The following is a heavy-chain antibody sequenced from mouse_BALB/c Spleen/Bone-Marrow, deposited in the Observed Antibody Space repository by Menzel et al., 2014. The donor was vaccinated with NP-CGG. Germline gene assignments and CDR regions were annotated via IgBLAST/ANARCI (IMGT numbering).Heavy chain of an antibody. Sequence: DLVKPGASVKLSCKASGYSFASYWINWLKQRPGQGLEWIGRLAPGSASTYYNEMFKGKATLTADTSSSTAYIQLSSLSSEDSAVYFCARYDYAIDYWGQGTSVTVSS. CDR2: LAPGSAST. J-gene: IGHJ4*01. CDR1: GYSFASYW. V-gene: IGHV1S41*01. CDR3: ARYDYAIDY. D-gene: IGHD2-4*01.